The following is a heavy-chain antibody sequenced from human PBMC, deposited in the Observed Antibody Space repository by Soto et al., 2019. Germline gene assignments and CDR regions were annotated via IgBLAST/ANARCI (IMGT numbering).Heavy chain of an antibody. J-gene: IGHJ4*02. Sequence: GGSLRLSCAASGFTFSSYAMSWIRQAPGKGLEWVSGISRGGDFTYYADSVKGRFTISGDNSKNTLYLQMNTLRADDTAVYYCARATYYDFFSDPRDVDYRGQGTLVTVSS. V-gene: IGHV3-23*01. CDR2: ISRGGDFT. CDR3: ARATYYDFFSDPRDVDY. CDR1: GFTFSSYA. D-gene: IGHD3-3*01.